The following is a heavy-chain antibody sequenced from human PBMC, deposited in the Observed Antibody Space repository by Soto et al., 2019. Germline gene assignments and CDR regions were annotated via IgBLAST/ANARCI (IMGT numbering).Heavy chain of an antibody. Sequence: PSETLSLTCTVSGDSISNSKYYWGWIRQPPGKGLEWIGSMYHSGSTYYNPSFSSRLTLSVDTSNNRFSLKLSSVSAADRAVYYCVRQWRQGLGFCSGGSCYSDYWGQGTLVTAPQ. V-gene: IGHV4-39*01. J-gene: IGHJ4*02. D-gene: IGHD2-15*01. CDR2: MYHSGST. CDR1: GDSISNSKYY. CDR3: VRQWRQGLGFCSGGSCYSDY.